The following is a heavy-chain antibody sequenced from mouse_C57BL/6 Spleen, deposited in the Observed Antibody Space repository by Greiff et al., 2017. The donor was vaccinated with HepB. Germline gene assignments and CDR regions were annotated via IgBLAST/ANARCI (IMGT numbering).Heavy chain of an antibody. J-gene: IGHJ4*01. CDR1: GYAFSSYW. D-gene: IGHD2-2*01. CDR2: IYPGDGDT. V-gene: IGHV1-80*01. Sequence: VQLQQSGAELVKPGASVKISCKASGYAFSSYWMNWVKQRPGKGLEWIGQIYPGDGDTNYNGKFKGKATLTADKSSSTAYMQLSSLTSEDSAVYFCASGYYGNDAMDYWGQGTSVTVSS. CDR3: ASGYYGNDAMDY.